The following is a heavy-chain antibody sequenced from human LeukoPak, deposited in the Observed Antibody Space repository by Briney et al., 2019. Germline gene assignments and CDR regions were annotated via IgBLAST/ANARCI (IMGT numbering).Heavy chain of an antibody. D-gene: IGHD3-3*01. Sequence: GGSLRLSCAASGFTFGSYAMSWVRQAPGKGLEWVSAISASGGSTYYADSVKGRFTISRDNSKNTLYLQMNSLRAEDTAVYYCAKDPDYDFWSVNWFDPWGQGTLVTVSS. J-gene: IGHJ5*02. CDR1: GFTFGSYA. CDR3: AKDPDYDFWSVNWFDP. CDR2: ISASGGST. V-gene: IGHV3-23*01.